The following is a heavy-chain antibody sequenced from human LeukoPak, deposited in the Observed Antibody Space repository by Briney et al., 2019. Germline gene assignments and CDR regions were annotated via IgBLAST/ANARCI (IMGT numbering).Heavy chain of an antibody. J-gene: IGHJ4*02. D-gene: IGHD3-9*01. Sequence: PGGSLRLSCAASGFTFSSYWMHWVRQAPGKGLVWVSRINSDGSSTSYADSVKGRFTISRDNAKNTLYLQMNSLRAGDTAVYYCARGERCFDWFIARNWGQGTLVTVSS. V-gene: IGHV3-74*01. CDR2: INSDGSST. CDR1: GFTFSSYW. CDR3: ARGERCFDWFIARN.